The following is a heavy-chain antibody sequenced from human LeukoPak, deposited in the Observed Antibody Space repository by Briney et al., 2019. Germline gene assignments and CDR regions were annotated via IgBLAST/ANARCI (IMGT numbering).Heavy chain of an antibody. CDR1: EFTFGTYA. V-gene: IGHV3-64D*06. CDR2: ISSNGRDT. CDR3: ARLAAAGHSDY. J-gene: IGHJ4*02. Sequence: TGGSLRLSCSASEFTFGTYAMLWVRQAPGKGLEYVSAISSNGRDTYYADSVRGRFSISRVNSNNTLYLQMSSLRPEDTAMYYCARLAAAGHSDYWGQGALVAVSS. D-gene: IGHD6-25*01.